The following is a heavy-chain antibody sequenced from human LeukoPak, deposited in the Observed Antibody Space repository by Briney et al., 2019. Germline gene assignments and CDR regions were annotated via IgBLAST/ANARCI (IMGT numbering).Heavy chain of an antibody. Sequence: SSETLSLTCTVSGYSISSGYYWGWIRQPPGKGLEWIGSMYHSGSTYYNPSLKSRVTISVDTSKNQFSLKLSSVTAADTAVYYCARPKGATTRSAFGIWGQGTMVTVSS. J-gene: IGHJ3*02. V-gene: IGHV4-38-2*02. CDR2: MYHSGST. D-gene: IGHD1-26*01. CDR1: GYSISSGYY. CDR3: ARPKGATTRSAFGI.